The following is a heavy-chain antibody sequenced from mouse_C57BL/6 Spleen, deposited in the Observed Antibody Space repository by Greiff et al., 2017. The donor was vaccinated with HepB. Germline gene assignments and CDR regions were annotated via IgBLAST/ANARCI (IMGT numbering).Heavy chain of an antibody. CDR2: IDPATGNT. CDR1: GFNIKNTY. CDR3: ASDGYYRGYYFDY. Sequence: EVQLQQSVAELVRPGASVKLSCTASGFNIKNTYMHWVKQRPEQGLEWIGRIDPATGNTKSAPKFQGKATITADPSSNTAYLQLSSLTSEDTAIYYCASDGYYRGYYFDYWGQGTTLTVSS. D-gene: IGHD2-3*01. J-gene: IGHJ2*01. V-gene: IGHV14-3*01.